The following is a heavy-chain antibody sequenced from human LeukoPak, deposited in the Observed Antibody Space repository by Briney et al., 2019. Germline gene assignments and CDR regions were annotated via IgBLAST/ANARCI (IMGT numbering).Heavy chain of an antibody. CDR2: IYTSGST. V-gene: IGHV4-4*07. CDR1: GGSISSYY. J-gene: IGHJ5*02. CDR3: AREPYSSSWFDP. D-gene: IGHD6-13*01. Sequence: PSETLSLTCSVYGGSISSYYWSWIRQPAGKGLEWIGRIYTSGSTNYNPSLKSRVTMSVDTSKNQFSLKLSSVTAADTAVYYCAREPYSSSWFDPWGQGTLVTVSS.